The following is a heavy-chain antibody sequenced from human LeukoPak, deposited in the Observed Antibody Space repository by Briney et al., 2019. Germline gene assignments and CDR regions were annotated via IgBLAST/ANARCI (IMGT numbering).Heavy chain of an antibody. J-gene: IGHJ4*02. CDR3: ARLLVGPSLPDY. D-gene: IGHD1-26*01. CDR2: FYYSGNT. V-gene: IGHV4-39*01. Sequence: SETLSLTCTVSGGSISSSNYYWGWIRQPPGKGLEWFGSFYYSGNTYYNPSLKSRVIISVDTSKNQFSLKLSSVTAADTAVFYCARLLVGPSLPDYWGQETLVTVSS. CDR1: GGSISSSNYY.